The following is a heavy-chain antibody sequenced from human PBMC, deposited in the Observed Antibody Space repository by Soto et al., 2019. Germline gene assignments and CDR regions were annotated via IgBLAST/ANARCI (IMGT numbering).Heavy chain of an antibody. D-gene: IGHD3-3*01. Sequence: GASVKVSCKASGYTFTSYYMHWVRQAPGQGLEWMGIINPSGGSTSYAQKFQGRVTMTRDTSTSTVYMELSSLRSEDTAVYYCASSGITIFGVVNAYGMDVWGQGTTVTVSS. CDR3: ASSGITIFGVVNAYGMDV. V-gene: IGHV1-46*01. CDR1: GYTFTSYY. J-gene: IGHJ6*02. CDR2: INPSGGST.